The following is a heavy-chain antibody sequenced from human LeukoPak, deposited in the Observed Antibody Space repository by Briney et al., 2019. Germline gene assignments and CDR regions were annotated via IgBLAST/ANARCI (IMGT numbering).Heavy chain of an antibody. CDR1: GGSISNYY. V-gene: IGHV4-59*01. CDR3: ARDYYGSGSYDY. CDR2: IYYSGST. J-gene: IGHJ4*02. D-gene: IGHD3-10*01. Sequence: SETLSLTCTVSGGSISNYYWSWIRQPPGKELEWIGYIYYSGSTNYNPSLKSRVTISVDTSKNQFSLKLSSVTAADTAVYYCARDYYGSGSYDYWGQGTLVTVSS.